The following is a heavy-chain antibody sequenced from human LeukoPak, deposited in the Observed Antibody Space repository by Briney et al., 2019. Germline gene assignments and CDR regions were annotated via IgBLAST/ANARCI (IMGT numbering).Heavy chain of an antibody. CDR3: VKGSANVRPYYFDN. J-gene: IGHJ4*02. CDR1: GFTFSSYG. CDR2: ITGGGGDT. Sequence: TGGSLRLSCAASGFTFSSYGMHWVRQAPGKGLEWFSAITGGGGDTYHADSVKGRLTISRDNFMNTLFLHMDTLRAEDTAVYYCVKGSANVRPYYFDNWGQGTLVTVSS. V-gene: IGHV3-23*01.